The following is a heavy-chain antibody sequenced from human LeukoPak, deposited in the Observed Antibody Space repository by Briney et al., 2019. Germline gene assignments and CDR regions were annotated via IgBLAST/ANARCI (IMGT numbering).Heavy chain of an antibody. V-gene: IGHV4-34*01. D-gene: IGHD3-10*01. CDR3: ARGPPIEVRGVIPSHWYFEL. CDR1: GGSFSGYY. Sequence: PSETLSLTCAVYGGSFSGYYWSWIRQPPGKELEWIGEINHSGSTNYNPSLKSRVTISVDTSKNQFSLKLSSVTAADTAVYYCARGPPIEVRGVIPSHWYFELWGRGTLVTVPS. CDR2: INHSGST. J-gene: IGHJ2*01.